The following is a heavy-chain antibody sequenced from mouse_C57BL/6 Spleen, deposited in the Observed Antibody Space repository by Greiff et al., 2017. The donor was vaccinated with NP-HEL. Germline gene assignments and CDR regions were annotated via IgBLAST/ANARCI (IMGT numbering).Heavy chain of an antibody. V-gene: IGHV1-82*01. CDR1: GYAFSSSW. D-gene: IGHD1-1*01. Sequence: QVQLQQSGPELVKPGASVKISCKASGYAFSSSWMNWVKQRPGKGLEWIGRIYPGDGDTNYNGKFKGKATLTADKSSSTAYMQRSSLTSEDSAVYFCARGGSRYYYAMDYWGQGTSVTVSS. CDR3: ARGGSRYYYAMDY. CDR2: IYPGDGDT. J-gene: IGHJ4*01.